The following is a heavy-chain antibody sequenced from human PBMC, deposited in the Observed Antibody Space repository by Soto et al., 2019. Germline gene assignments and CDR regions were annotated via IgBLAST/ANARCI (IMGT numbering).Heavy chain of an antibody. J-gene: IGHJ3*02. V-gene: IGHV1-8*01. CDR1: GYTFTSYD. D-gene: IGHD2-2*01. Sequence: ASVKVSCKASGYTFTSYDINWVRQATGQGLEWMGWMNPNSGNTGDAQKFQGRVTMTRNTSISTAYMELSSLRSEDTAVYYCAKGYCSSTSCNVEVADAFDIWGQGTMVTGSS. CDR3: AKGYCSSTSCNVEVADAFDI. CDR2: MNPNSGNT.